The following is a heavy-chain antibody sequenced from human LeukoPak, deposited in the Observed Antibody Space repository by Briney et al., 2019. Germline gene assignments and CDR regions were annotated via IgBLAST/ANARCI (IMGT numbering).Heavy chain of an antibody. D-gene: IGHD3-10*01. V-gene: IGHV1-69*13. CDR1: GYTFTSYA. Sequence: SVKVSCKASGYTFTSYAMNWVRQAPGQGLEWMGGIIPIFGTANYAQKFQGRVTITADESTRTAYMELSSLRSEDTAVYYCASRGYGSGSYYGSDYWGQGTLVTVSS. CDR3: ASRGYGSGSYYGSDY. J-gene: IGHJ4*02. CDR2: IIPIFGTA.